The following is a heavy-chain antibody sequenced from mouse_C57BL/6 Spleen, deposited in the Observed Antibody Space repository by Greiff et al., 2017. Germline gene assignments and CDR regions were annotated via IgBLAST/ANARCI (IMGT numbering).Heavy chain of an antibody. D-gene: IGHD1-1*01. J-gene: IGHJ3*01. V-gene: IGHV7-3*01. Sequence: EVKVVESGGGLVQPGGSLSLSCAASGFTFTDYYMSWVRQPPGKALEWLGFIRNKANGYTTEYSASVKGRFTISRVNSQSILYLQMKALRAEDSATYYCASSSLRAPFAYWGQGTLVTVSA. CDR3: ASSSLRAPFAY. CDR1: GFTFTDYY. CDR2: IRNKANGYTT.